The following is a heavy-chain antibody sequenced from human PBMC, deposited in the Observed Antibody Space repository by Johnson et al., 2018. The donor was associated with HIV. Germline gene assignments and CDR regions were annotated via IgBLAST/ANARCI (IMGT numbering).Heavy chain of an antibody. CDR1: GFTVSSNY. D-gene: IGHD6-6*01. J-gene: IGHJ3*02. CDR2: IYSGGST. V-gene: IGHV3-53*01. CDR3: AKGRSGSSYDALDI. Sequence: VQLVESGGGLIQPGGSLRLSCAASGFTVSSNYMSWVRQAPGKGLEWVSVIYSGGSTYYAASVKGRFTISRDNSKTTLSLQMNSLRAEDTAVYYCAKGRSGSSYDALDIWGQGTMVTVSS.